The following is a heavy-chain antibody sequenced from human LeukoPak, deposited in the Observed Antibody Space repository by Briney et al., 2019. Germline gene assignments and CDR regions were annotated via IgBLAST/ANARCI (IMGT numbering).Heavy chain of an antibody. D-gene: IGHD6-19*01. V-gene: IGHV3-11*04. CDR3: ARVSIEAVAGIMDV. J-gene: IGHJ6*03. CDR2: ISSSGSTI. Sequence: GGSLRLSCAASGFTFSDYYMSWFRQAPGKGLEWVSYISSSGSTIYYADSVKGRFTISRDNAKNSLYLQMNSLRAEDTAVYYCARVSIEAVAGIMDVWGKGTTVTVSS. CDR1: GFTFSDYY.